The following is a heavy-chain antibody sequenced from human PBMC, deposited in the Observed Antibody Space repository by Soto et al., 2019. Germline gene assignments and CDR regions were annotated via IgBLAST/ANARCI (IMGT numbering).Heavy chain of an antibody. J-gene: IGHJ4*02. V-gene: IGHV1-3*01. CDR1: GYRFTSYA. D-gene: IGHD1-26*01. Sequence: ASVTVSCMASGYRFTSYAMHWVRQAPGKRLAWMGWINADNGNTKYSQKFQGRVTITRDTSASTAYRELYSLRAEDTGVYYCVRDDFGLGLDYWGLGTLVTV. CDR3: VRDDFGLGLDY. CDR2: INADNGNT.